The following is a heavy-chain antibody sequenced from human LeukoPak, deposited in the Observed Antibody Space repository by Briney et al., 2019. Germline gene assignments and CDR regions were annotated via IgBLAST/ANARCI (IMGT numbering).Heavy chain of an antibody. CDR1: GYTFTSYG. CDR2: IIPIFGTA. D-gene: IGHD6-19*01. CDR3: ARGPSGWYRNDY. V-gene: IGHV1-69*13. Sequence: ASVKVSCKASGYTFTSYGISWVRQAPGQGLEWMGGIIPIFGTANYAQKFQGRVTITADESTSTAYMELSSLRSEDTAVYYCARGPSGWYRNDYWGQGTLVTVSS. J-gene: IGHJ4*02.